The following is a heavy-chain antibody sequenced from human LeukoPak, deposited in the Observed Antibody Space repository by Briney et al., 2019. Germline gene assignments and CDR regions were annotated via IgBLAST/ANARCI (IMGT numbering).Heavy chain of an antibody. V-gene: IGHV1-69*13. D-gene: IGHD3-22*01. CDR2: IIPIFGTA. Sequence: ASVKVSCKASGGTFSSYAISWVRQAPGQGLEWMGGIIPIFGTANYAQKFQGRVTITADESTSTAYMELSSLRSEDTAVYYCARGIPLTTHYYDSSGYYSDCWGQGTLVTVSS. J-gene: IGHJ4*02. CDR1: GGTFSSYA. CDR3: ARGIPLTTHYYDSSGYYSDC.